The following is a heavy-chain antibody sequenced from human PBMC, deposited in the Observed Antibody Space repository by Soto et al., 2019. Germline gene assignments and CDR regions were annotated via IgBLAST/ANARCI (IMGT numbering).Heavy chain of an antibody. D-gene: IGHD6-13*01. CDR1: GFTFSSYA. CDR2: IKQDGGEK. Sequence: GGSLRLYCAASGFTFSSYAMSWFRQAPGKGLEWVANIKQDGGEKYYVDSVKGRFTISRDNAKNSLSLQMNSLRAEDTAVYYCARDRAPWYSSSRHDYYMDVWGKGTTVTVSS. J-gene: IGHJ6*03. V-gene: IGHV3-7*01. CDR3: ARDRAPWYSSSRHDYYMDV.